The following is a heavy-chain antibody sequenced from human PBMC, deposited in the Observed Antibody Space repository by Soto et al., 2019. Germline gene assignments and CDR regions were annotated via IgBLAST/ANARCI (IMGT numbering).Heavy chain of an antibody. CDR2: ISSSSSYI. Sequence: PGGSLRLSCAASGFTFSSYSMNWVRQAPGKGLEWVSSISSSSSYIYYADSVKGRFTISRDNAKNSLYLQMNSLRAEDTAVYYCARGDIVVVEDYYYYYGMDVWGQGTTVTVSS. J-gene: IGHJ6*02. V-gene: IGHV3-21*01. CDR1: GFTFSSYS. D-gene: IGHD2-15*01. CDR3: ARGDIVVVEDYYYYYGMDV.